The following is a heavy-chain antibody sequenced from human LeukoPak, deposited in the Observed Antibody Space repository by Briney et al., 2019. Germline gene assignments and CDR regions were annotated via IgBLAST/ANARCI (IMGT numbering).Heavy chain of an antibody. CDR1: GYTFTSYG. Sequence: ASVKVSCKASGYTFTSYGISWVRQAPGQGLEWMGWISAYNGNTNYAQKLQGRVTMTTDTSTSIAYMELRSLRSDDTAVYYCARDFRYCSSTSCYHYYYYGMDVWGQGTTVTVSS. D-gene: IGHD2-2*01. CDR3: ARDFRYCSSTSCYHYYYYGMDV. CDR2: ISAYNGNT. V-gene: IGHV1-18*01. J-gene: IGHJ6*02.